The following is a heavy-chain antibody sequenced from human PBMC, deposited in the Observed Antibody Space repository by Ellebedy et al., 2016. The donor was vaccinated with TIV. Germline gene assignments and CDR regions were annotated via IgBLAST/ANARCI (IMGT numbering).Heavy chain of an antibody. V-gene: IGHV3-11*04. CDR3: TRDSSSWLEDY. D-gene: IGHD6-13*01. CDR1: GFTFSDSY. J-gene: IGHJ4*02. Sequence: GGSLRLXCAASGFTFSDSYMTWIRQAPGKGLEWLAYISSSGTTKYYADSVKGRFTISRDNAKNSLFLQMNRLRADDTALYYCTRDSSSWLEDYWGQGVLVTVSS. CDR2: ISSSGTTK.